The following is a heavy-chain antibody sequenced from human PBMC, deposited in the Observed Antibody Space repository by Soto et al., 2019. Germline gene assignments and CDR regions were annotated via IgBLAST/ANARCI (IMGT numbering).Heavy chain of an antibody. CDR3: ARGFGVLSAFDI. CDR1: GGSFSGYY. V-gene: IGHV4-34*01. CDR2: INHSGST. D-gene: IGHD2-8*01. J-gene: IGHJ3*02. Sequence: QVQLPQWGAGLLKPSETLSLTCAVYGGSFSGYYWSWIRQPPGKGLEWIGEINHSGSTNYNPSLKSRVTISVDTSKNQFSLKLSSVTAADTAVYYCARGFGVLSAFDIWGQGTMVTVSS.